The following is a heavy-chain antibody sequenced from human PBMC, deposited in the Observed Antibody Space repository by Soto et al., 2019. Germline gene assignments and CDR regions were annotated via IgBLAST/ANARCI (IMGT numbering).Heavy chain of an antibody. CDR2: ISSSGTGT. CDR3: ARAYSDAFDI. J-gene: IGHJ3*02. V-gene: IGHV3-11*01. Sequence: GSLRLSCAASGFTFSDYYMTWIRQAPGKGLEWVSYISSSGTGTYYADSMKGRFTISRDNAKNSLYLQMSSLRAEDTAVYYCARAYSDAFDIWGQGTMVTVSS. D-gene: IGHD2-15*01. CDR1: GFTFSDYY.